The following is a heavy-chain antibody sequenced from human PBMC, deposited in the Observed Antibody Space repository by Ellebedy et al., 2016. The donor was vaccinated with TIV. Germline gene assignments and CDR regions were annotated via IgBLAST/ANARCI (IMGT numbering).Heavy chain of an antibody. CDR2: IYYSGNT. J-gene: IGHJ4*02. CDR1: GGSISSYY. V-gene: IGHV4-59*13. Sequence: SETLSLTXSVSGGSISSYYWSWIRQPPGKGLEWIGYIYYSGNTDYDPSLKSRVTISVDTSKNQFFLKLTSVTAADTAVYYCARFSRGYCREFDYWGQGTLVTVSS. CDR3: ARFSRGYCREFDY. D-gene: IGHD2-21*02.